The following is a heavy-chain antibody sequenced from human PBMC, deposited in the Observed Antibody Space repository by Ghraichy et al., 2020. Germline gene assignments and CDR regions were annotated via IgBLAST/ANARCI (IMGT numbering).Heavy chain of an antibody. V-gene: IGHV4-39*01. J-gene: IGHJ2*01. Sequence: SETLSLTCTVSGGSISSSSYYWGWIRQPPGKGLEWIGSIYYSGSTYYNPSLKSRVTISVDTSKNQFSLKLSSVTAADTAVYYCARLLIAVAGTPYWYFDLWGRGTLVTVSS. CDR2: IYYSGST. CDR3: ARLLIAVAGTPYWYFDL. D-gene: IGHD6-19*01. CDR1: GGSISSSSYY.